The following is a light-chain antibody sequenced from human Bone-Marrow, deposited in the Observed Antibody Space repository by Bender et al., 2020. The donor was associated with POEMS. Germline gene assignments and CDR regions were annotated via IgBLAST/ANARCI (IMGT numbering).Light chain of an antibody. CDR2: EVR. J-gene: IGLJ1*01. CDR1: SSDVGGYNY. Sequence: QFALTQPPSASGSLGQSVTISCTGTSSDVGGYNYVSWYQQRPGKVPKPLIFEVRKRPSGVPDRFSGSKSGNTASLTVSGLQAEDEADYYCTSFAGSNNYVFGTGTKVTVL. V-gene: IGLV2-8*01. CDR3: TSFAGSNNYV.